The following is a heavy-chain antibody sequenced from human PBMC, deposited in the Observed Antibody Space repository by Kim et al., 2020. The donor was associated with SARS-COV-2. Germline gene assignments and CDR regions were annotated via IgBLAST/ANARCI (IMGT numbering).Heavy chain of an antibody. CDR2: ISAYNGNT. D-gene: IGHD6-13*01. CDR3: AREWEYSSSWSDYYYGMDV. Sequence: ASVKVSCKASGYTFTSYGISWVRQAPGQGLEWMGWISAYNGNTNYAQKLQGRVTMTTDTSTSTAYMELRSLRSDDTAVYYCAREWEYSSSWSDYYYGMDVWGQGTTVTVSS. V-gene: IGHV1-18*01. J-gene: IGHJ6*02. CDR1: GYTFTSYG.